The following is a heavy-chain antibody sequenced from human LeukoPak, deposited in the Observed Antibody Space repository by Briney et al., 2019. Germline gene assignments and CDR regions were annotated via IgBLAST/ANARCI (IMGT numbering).Heavy chain of an antibody. J-gene: IGHJ6*03. CDR1: GYTFGNYD. V-gene: IGHV1-8*03. CDR3: ARGRVHYYYMDV. Sequence: ASVKVSCKAAGYTFGNYDINWVRQATGQGLEWMGWMNPNSGNTGYAQKFQGRVTITRNTSISTAYMELSSLRSEDTAVYYCARGRVHYYYMDVWGKGTTVTVSS. CDR2: MNPNSGNT.